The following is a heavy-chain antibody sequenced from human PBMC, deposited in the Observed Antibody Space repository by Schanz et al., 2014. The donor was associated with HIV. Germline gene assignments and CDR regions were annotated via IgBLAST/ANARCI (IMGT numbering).Heavy chain of an antibody. CDR3: ARLGETNYYDSSGYYWFDP. D-gene: IGHD3-22*01. CDR2: IYYSGST. J-gene: IGHJ5*01. V-gene: IGHV4-31*03. CDR1: GGSISSGGYY. Sequence: QVRLQESGPGLVKPSQTLSLTCTVSGGSISSGGYYWSWIRQHPGKGLEWIGYIYYSGSTYYNPSLNSRLTISVDTSKHQFSLKLSSVTAADTAVYYCARLGETNYYDSSGYYWFDPWGQGTLVTVS.